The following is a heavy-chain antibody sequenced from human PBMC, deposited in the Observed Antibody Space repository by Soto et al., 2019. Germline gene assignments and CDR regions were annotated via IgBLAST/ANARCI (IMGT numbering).Heavy chain of an antibody. Sequence: EVQLVQSGAEVKKPGESLRISCKGSGYSFTSYWINWVRQMPGRGLEWMGRIDPSDSYTDYSPSFQGHVTISADKSISTAYLQWSSLKASDTAMYYCARQLDYGDNRPIFIDYWGQGTLVTVSS. CDR1: GYSFTSYW. CDR3: ARQLDYGDNRPIFIDY. V-gene: IGHV5-10-1*03. J-gene: IGHJ4*02. CDR2: IDPSDSYT. D-gene: IGHD4-17*01.